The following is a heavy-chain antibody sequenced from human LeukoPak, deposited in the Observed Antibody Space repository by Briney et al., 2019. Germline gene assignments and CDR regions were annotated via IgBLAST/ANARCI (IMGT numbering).Heavy chain of an antibody. D-gene: IGHD2-15*01. CDR3: AGPRYCSGGSCHRSDAFDI. CDR1: GYSISSGYY. Sequence: SETLSLTCTVSGYSISSGYYWGWIRPPPGKGLEWIGSIYHSGSTYYNPSLKSRVTISVDTSKNQFSLKLSSVTAADTAVYYCAGPRYCSGGSCHRSDAFDIWGQGTMVTVSS. CDR2: IYHSGST. V-gene: IGHV4-38-2*02. J-gene: IGHJ3*02.